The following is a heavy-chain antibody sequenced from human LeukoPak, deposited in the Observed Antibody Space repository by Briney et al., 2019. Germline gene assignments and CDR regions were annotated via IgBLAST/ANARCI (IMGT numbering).Heavy chain of an antibody. CDR1: GDSISSGDYY. CDR3: ARGHDYFDY. Sequence: SETLSLTCTVSGDSISSGDYYWSWIRQPPGKGLEWIGYIYYSGNTYYNPSLQSRVTISVDTSKNQFSLNLSSVTAADTAVFYCARGHDYFDYWGQGTLVTVSS. CDR2: IYYSGNT. J-gene: IGHJ4*02. V-gene: IGHV4-30-4*08.